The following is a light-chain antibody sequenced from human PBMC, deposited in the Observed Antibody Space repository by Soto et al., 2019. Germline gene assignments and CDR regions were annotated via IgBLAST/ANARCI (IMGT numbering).Light chain of an antibody. J-gene: IGKJ5*01. CDR3: QQLNKYPVT. CDR2: DAS. CDR1: QDIGNY. V-gene: IGKV1-9*01. Sequence: IQLTQSPSSLSASVGDRVTISCRASQDIGNYLAWYQQKPGEAPKLLIYDASTLQSGVPLRFGGSGSGTDFTLTISSLQPEDFATYYCQQLNKYPVTFGQGTRLDIK.